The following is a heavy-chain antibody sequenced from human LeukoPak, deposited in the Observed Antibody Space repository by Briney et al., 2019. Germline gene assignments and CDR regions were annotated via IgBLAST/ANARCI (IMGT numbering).Heavy chain of an antibody. CDR1: GYTCTGNY. Sequence: GATVKVSCKASGYTCTGNYMHWGRQAPGQGLEWLGWINPNSGSTNYAQKFQGRVTMTRDTSISTAYMELSSLRSEDTAVYYCARDSLQGGSGNYYFDYWGQGTLVTVSS. CDR2: INPNSGST. D-gene: IGHD3-10*01. V-gene: IGHV1-2*02. CDR3: ARDSLQGGSGNYYFDY. J-gene: IGHJ4*02.